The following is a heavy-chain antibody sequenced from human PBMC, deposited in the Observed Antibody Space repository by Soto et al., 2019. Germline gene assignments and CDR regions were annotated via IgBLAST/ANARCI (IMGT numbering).Heavy chain of an antibody. CDR2: MNPNSGNT. CDR3: ARSFRSAPGAFDI. CDR1: GYTFTSYD. Sequence: ASVKVSCKASGYTFTSYDINWVRQATGQGLEWMGWMNPNSGNTGYAQKFQGRVTMTRNTSISTAYMELSSLRSEDTAVYYCARSFRSAPGAFDICGQGTMVTVSS. V-gene: IGHV1-8*01. J-gene: IGHJ3*02.